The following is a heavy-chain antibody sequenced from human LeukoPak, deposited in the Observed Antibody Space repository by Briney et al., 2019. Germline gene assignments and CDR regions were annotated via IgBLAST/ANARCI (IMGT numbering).Heavy chain of an antibody. V-gene: IGHV3-53*01. D-gene: IGHD4-17*01. CDR1: GFTVSSNS. CDR2: IYSGGNT. J-gene: IGHJ4*02. Sequence: EGSLRLSCTVSGFTVSSNSMSWVRQAPGKGLEWVSFIYSGGNTHYSDSVKGRFTIPRDNSKNTLYLQMNSLRAEDTAVYYCARRAGEYSHPYDYWGQGTLVTVSS. CDR3: ARRAGEYSHPYDY.